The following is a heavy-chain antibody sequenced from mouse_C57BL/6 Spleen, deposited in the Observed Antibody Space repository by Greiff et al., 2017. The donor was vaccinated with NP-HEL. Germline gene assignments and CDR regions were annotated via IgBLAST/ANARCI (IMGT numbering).Heavy chain of an antibody. J-gene: IGHJ1*03. CDR1: GYTFTSYW. CDR2: IYPGNSDT. CDR3: ILIYYDYDDWYFDV. D-gene: IGHD2-4*01. V-gene: IGHV1-5*01. Sequence: VQLQQSGTVLARPGASVKMSCKTSGYTFTSYWMHWVKQRPGQGLEWIGAIYPGNSDTSYNQQFKGKAKLTAVTSASTAYMELSSLTNEDSAVYYCILIYYDYDDWYFDVWGTGTTVTVSS.